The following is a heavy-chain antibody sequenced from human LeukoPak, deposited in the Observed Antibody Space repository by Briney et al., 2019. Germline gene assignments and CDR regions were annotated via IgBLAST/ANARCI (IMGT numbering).Heavy chain of an antibody. CDR2: IYYSGST. V-gene: IGHV4-39*01. J-gene: IGHJ4*02. CDR3: VSGYSSNFDY. CDR1: GGSISSSSYY. Sequence: SETLSLTCTVSGGSISSSSYYWGWIRQPPGKGLEWIGSIYYSGSTYYNPSLKSRVTISVDTSKNQFSLKLSSVTAADTAVYYCVSGYSSNFDYGGQGPLVPVSS. D-gene: IGHD3-22*01.